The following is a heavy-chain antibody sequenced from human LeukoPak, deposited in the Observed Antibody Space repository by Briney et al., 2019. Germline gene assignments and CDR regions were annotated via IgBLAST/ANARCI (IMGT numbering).Heavy chain of an antibody. Sequence: SETLSLTCGVYGGSFSNYDWNWIRQPPGKGLEWIGEINHSGSTSYNPSLKSRVTISVDTSKHQFSLKLNSVTAADTALYYCARQYYGYSGGGLDYWGQGTLVTVSS. J-gene: IGHJ4*02. V-gene: IGHV4-34*01. CDR1: GGSFSNYD. CDR2: INHSGST. CDR3: ARQYYGYSGGGLDY. D-gene: IGHD3-16*01.